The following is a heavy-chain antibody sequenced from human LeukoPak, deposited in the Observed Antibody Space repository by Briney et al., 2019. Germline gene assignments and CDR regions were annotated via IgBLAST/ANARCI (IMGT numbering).Heavy chain of an antibody. CDR3: ARSLPVVAALWFDP. D-gene: IGHD2-15*01. V-gene: IGHV4-39*01. CDR2: IYYSGST. CDR1: GGSISSSSYY. J-gene: IGHJ5*02. Sequence: SETLSLTCTVSGGSISSSSYYWGWIRQPPGKGLEWIGSIYYSGSTYYNPSLKSRVTISVDTSKNQFSLKLSPVTAADTAVYYCARSLPVVAALWFDPWGQGTLVTVSS.